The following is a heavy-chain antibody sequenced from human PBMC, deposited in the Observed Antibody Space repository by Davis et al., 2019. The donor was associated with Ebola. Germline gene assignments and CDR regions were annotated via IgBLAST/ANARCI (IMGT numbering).Heavy chain of an antibody. CDR2: ISGSSSSI. J-gene: IGHJ6*02. D-gene: IGHD1-26*01. Sequence: PGESLRLSCAASGFTFSTYAMNWVRQAPGKGLEWISYISGSSSSIYYADSVKGRFTISRDNAKNSLYLQMIRLRDEDTAVYSCARVSWMGSHYTMDVWGQGTTVTVSS. V-gene: IGHV3-48*02. CDR1: GFTFSTYA. CDR3: ARVSWMGSHYTMDV.